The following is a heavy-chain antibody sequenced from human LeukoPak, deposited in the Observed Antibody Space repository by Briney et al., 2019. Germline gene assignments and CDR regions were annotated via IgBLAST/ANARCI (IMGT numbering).Heavy chain of an antibody. CDR3: ARRDISWEIGWCCAFDF. CDR1: GGSNISSNYY. Sequence: SETLSLTCSVAGGSNISSNYYGAWIRQSPGKGLEWIGSIYYSGTTYSNPSLKSRVTMSVDTSKNQFSMMLRSVTASDTAVYYCARRDISWEIGWCCAFDFWGQGTKVTVSS. CDR2: IYYSGTT. D-gene: IGHD3-9*01. J-gene: IGHJ3*01. V-gene: IGHV4-39*01.